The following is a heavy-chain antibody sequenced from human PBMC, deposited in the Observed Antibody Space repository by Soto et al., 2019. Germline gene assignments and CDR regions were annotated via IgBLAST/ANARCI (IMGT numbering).Heavy chain of an antibody. D-gene: IGHD4-4*01. CDR2: ISSSSSYI. J-gene: IGHJ6*03. V-gene: IGHV3-21*01. CDR1: GFTFSSYS. Sequence: EVQLVESGGGLVKPGGSLRLSCAASGFTFSSYSMNWVRQAPGKGLEWVSSISSSSSYIYYADSVKGRFTISRDNAKNSLYLQMNSLRAEDTAVYYCARGYSLYYYMDVWGKGTMVTVSS. CDR3: ARGYSLYYYMDV.